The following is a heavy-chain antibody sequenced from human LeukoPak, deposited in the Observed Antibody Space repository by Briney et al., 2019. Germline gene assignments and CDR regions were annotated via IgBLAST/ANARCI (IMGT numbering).Heavy chain of an antibody. CDR1: GFTFSDYY. Sequence: GGSLRLSCAASGFTFSDYYMSWIRQAPGKGLEWVSYISSSSGYTNYADSVKGRFTISRDNAKNSLYLQMNSLRAEDTAVYYCASGGGDQYYFDYWGQGTLVTVSS. CDR3: ASGGGDQYYFDY. J-gene: IGHJ4*02. CDR2: ISSSSGYT. V-gene: IGHV3-11*03. D-gene: IGHD3-16*01.